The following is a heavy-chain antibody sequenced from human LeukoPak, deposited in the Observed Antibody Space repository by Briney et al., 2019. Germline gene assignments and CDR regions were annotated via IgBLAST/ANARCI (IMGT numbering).Heavy chain of an antibody. CDR3: ARPGTARALHEKEVPS. CDR2: ISNSSGTR. Sequence: GGSLRLSCAASGFTFSRYSMYWVRQAPGKGLESISYISNSSGTRYYADSVKGRFTISRDNAKDSLYLQMNSLRAEDTAVYYCARPGTARALHEKEVPSWGQGTLVTVSS. CDR1: GFTFSRYS. D-gene: IGHD5-18*01. V-gene: IGHV3-48*01. J-gene: IGHJ5*02.